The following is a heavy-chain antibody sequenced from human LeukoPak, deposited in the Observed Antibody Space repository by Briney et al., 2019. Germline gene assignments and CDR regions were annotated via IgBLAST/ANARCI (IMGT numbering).Heavy chain of an antibody. CDR2: IYHSGST. V-gene: IGHV4-4*02. Sequence: PSETLSLTCAVSGGSISSSNWWSWVRQPPGKGLEWIGEIYHSGSTNYNPSLKSRVTISVDKSENQFSLKLSSVTAADTAVYYCARDYGGNSGWFDPWGQGTLVTVSS. CDR3: ARDYGGNSGWFDP. D-gene: IGHD4-23*01. J-gene: IGHJ5*02. CDR1: GGSISSSNW.